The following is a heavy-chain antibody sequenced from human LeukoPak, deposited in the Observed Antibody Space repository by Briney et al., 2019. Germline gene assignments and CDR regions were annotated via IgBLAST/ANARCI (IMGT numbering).Heavy chain of an antibody. Sequence: PGGSLRLSCAASGFTFSSYWMSWVRQAPGKGLEWVANIKQDGSEKYYVDSVKGRFTISRDNAKNSLYLQMNSLRAEDTAVYYCASPVLAVAGMISDYWGQGTLVTVSS. J-gene: IGHJ4*02. D-gene: IGHD6-19*01. CDR1: GFTFSSYW. CDR2: IKQDGSEK. CDR3: ASPVLAVAGMISDY. V-gene: IGHV3-7*01.